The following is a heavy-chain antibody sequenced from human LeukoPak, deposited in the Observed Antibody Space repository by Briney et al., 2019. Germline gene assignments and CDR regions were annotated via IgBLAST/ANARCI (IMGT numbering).Heavy chain of an antibody. CDR3: ARGWSGYSNDAFDI. V-gene: IGHV3-48*01. J-gene: IGHJ3*02. D-gene: IGHD3-3*01. CDR2: ISSSSSTI. CDR1: GFTFSSYS. Sequence: PGGSLRLSCAASGFTFSSYSMNWVRQAPGKGLEWVSYISSSSSTIYYADSVKGRFTISRDNAKNSLYLQMNSLRAEDTAVYYCARGWSGYSNDAFDIWGQGTMVTVSS.